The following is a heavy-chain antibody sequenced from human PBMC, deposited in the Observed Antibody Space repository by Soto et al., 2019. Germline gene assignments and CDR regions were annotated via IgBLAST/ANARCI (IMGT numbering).Heavy chain of an antibody. J-gene: IGHJ6*03. CDR1: GFTVSSYA. CDR2: ISGSGST. V-gene: IGHV3-23*01. D-gene: IGHD3-16*01. CDR3: AKALRFTFTTGYYMDV. Sequence: EVQLLESGGGLVQPGGSLRLSCAASGFTVSSYAMSWVRQAPGKGLEWVSGISGSGSTYSADSVKGRFTISRDSSKNTVYLQVNSLRAEDTAVYYCAKALRFTFTTGYYMDVWGRGTTVTVSS.